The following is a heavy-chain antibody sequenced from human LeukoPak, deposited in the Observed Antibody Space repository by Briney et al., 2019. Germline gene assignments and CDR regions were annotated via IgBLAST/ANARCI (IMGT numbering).Heavy chain of an antibody. CDR2: ISGRGGST. Sequence: GGSLRLSCAASGFTFSSYGMNWVRQAPGKGPEWVSGISGRGGSTYYADSVKGRFTISRDNSKKILYLQMNSLRAEDTAVYYCGRDLGGRSGYWGQGTLVTVSS. CDR1: GFTFSSYG. CDR3: GRDLGGRSGY. D-gene: IGHD1-26*01. J-gene: IGHJ4*02. V-gene: IGHV3-23*01.